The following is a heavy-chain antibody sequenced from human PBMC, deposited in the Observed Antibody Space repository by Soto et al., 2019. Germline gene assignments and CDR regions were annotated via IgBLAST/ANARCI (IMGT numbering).Heavy chain of an antibody. CDR1: GGSISSSY. Sequence: VQLQESGPGLVKPSETLSLICTVSGGSISSSYWNWIRQPAGKGLEWIGRLYTSGSTNYNPSLNSRVTMSVDTSKNQYSLRLSSVTAADTAVYYGARGSRGLSNWFDPWGQGTLVTVSS. CDR3: ARGSRGLSNWFDP. V-gene: IGHV4-4*07. CDR2: LYTSGST. J-gene: IGHJ5*02. D-gene: IGHD3-10*01.